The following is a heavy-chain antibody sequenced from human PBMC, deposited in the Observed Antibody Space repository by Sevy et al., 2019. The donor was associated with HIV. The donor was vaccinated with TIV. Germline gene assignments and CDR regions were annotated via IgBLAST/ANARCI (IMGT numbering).Heavy chain of an antibody. V-gene: IGHV3-7*04. D-gene: IGHD3-22*01. CDR2: VKEDGSEK. CDR3: ARGDYYDRSGFYIDAFDV. CDR1: GFTFSRYW. J-gene: IGHJ3*01. Sequence: GGSLRLSCAASGFTFSRYWMSWVRQAPGKGLEWVGNVKEDGSEKYYVDSVKGRFTISRDNAKNSLFLQMKSLRAEDTAVYYCARGDYYDRSGFYIDAFDVWGQGTMVTVSS.